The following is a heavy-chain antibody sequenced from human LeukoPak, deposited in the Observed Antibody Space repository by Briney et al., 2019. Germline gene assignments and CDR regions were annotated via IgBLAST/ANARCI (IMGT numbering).Heavy chain of an antibody. D-gene: IGHD6-19*01. J-gene: IGHJ2*01. V-gene: IGHV4-39*07. Sequence: SSQTLSLTCTVSGDSISSGSYYWSWIRQPPGKGLEWIGSIFYSGSTFYNPSLTSRVTISEDTSKNQFSLKLTSVTAADTAVYYCARDFIAVAGSHWNFDLWGRGTLVTVSS. CDR3: ARDFIAVAGSHWNFDL. CDR2: IFYSGST. CDR1: GDSISSGSYY.